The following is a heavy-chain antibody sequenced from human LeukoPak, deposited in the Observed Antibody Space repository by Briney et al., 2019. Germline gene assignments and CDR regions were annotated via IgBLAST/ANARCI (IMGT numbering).Heavy chain of an antibody. CDR1: GYTLTELS. CDR3: ATMKGQMVRGVPSPYYYYYGMDV. V-gene: IGHV1-24*01. D-gene: IGHD3-10*01. CDR2: FDPEDGET. Sequence: ASVKVSCKVSGYTLTELSMHWVRQAPGKGLEWMGGFDPEDGETIYTQKFQGRVTMTEDTSTDTAYMELSSLRAEDTAVYYCATMKGQMVRGVPSPYYYYYGMDVWGKGTTVTVSS. J-gene: IGHJ6*04.